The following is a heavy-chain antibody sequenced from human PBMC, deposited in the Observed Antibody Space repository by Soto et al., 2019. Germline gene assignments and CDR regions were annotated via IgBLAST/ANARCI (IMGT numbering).Heavy chain of an antibody. Sequence: SQTLSLTCAISGDSVSSNSAAWNWIRQSPSRGLEWLGRTYYRSKWYNDYAVSVKSRITINPDTSKNQFSLQLNSVTAADTAVYYCAREVVGRKTGTTGTRYYYYYMDVWGKGTTVTVSS. D-gene: IGHD1-1*01. J-gene: IGHJ6*03. CDR3: AREVVGRKTGTTGTRYYYYYMDV. CDR2: TYYRSKWYN. CDR1: GDSVSSNSAA. V-gene: IGHV6-1*01.